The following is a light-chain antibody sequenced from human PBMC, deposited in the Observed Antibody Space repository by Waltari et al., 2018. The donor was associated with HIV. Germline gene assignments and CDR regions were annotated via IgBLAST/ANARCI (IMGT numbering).Light chain of an antibody. V-gene: IGLV1-44*01. CDR2: SNN. CDR3: AAWDDSLNGVV. CDR1: SSNIGSNT. Sequence: QSVLTQPPSASGTPGQRVTISCSGSSSNIGSNTVNWCQQLPGTAPKLLIYSNNHRPSGVHDRCSGSKSGTSASLAISGLQAEDEADYYCAAWDDSLNGVVFGGGTKLTVL. J-gene: IGLJ2*01.